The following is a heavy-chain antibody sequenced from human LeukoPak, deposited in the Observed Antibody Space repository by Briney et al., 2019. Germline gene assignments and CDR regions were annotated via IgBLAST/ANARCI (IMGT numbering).Heavy chain of an antibody. CDR3: ARGEVPAALPFDY. CDR2: IYYSGST. D-gene: IGHD2-2*02. Sequence: SQTLSLTCTVSGGSISSGGYYWSWIRQHPGKGLEWIGYIYYSGSTYYNPSLKSRVTISVDTSKNQFSLKLSSVTAADTAVYYCARGEVPAALPFDYWGQGTLVTVSS. V-gene: IGHV4-31*03. J-gene: IGHJ4*02. CDR1: GGSISSGGYY.